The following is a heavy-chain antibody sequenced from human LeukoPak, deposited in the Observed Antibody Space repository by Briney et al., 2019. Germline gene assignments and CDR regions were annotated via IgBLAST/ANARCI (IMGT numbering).Heavy chain of an antibody. J-gene: IGHJ1*01. V-gene: IGHV3-9*01. Sequence: GRSLRLSCAASGFTFDDYAMHWVRQAPGKGLEWVSGISWNSGSIGYADSVKGRFTISRDNAKNSLYLQMNSLRAEDTALYYCAKDRGGYYDSSGYSPFQHWGQGTLVTVSS. CDR2: ISWNSGSI. CDR1: GFTFDDYA. D-gene: IGHD3-22*01. CDR3: AKDRGGYYDSSGYSPFQH.